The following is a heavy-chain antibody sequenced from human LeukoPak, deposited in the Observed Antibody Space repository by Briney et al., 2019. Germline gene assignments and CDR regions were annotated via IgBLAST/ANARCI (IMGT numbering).Heavy chain of an antibody. CDR3: ARGGVYSSGSYYLYYFDY. V-gene: IGHV1-69*04. J-gene: IGHJ4*02. CDR1: GGTFSSYA. CDR2: IIPILGIA. Sequence: GASVKVSCKASGGTFSSYAISWVRQAPGQRLEWMGRIIPILGIANYAQKFQGRVTITADKSTSTAYMELSSLRSEDTAVYYCARGGVYSSGSYYLYYFDYWGQGTLVTVSS. D-gene: IGHD6-19*01.